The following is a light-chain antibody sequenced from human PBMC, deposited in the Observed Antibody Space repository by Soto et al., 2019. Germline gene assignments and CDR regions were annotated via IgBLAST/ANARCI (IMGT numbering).Light chain of an antibody. CDR3: QEYDSYSYA. CDR2: DGT. CDR1: ESVGMW. V-gene: IGKV1-5*01. Sequence: DLQMTQSPSTLSASVGYRVTITCRASESVGMWLAWYQQKPGKAPKLLMYDGTTLESGVPSRFSGRSSDTEFTLTISGLQPDDFATYYCQEYDSYSYAFGQGTKVDI. J-gene: IGKJ2*01.